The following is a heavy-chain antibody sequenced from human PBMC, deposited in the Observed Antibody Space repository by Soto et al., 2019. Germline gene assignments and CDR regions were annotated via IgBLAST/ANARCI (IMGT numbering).Heavy chain of an antibody. Sequence: EVQLSESGGGLVQPGGSLRLSCAASGFTFSYYTMSWVRQAPGKGLEWVSGISGSGDTIYYADSVKGRFTISSDNSKSTLYLQMNSLRADDTAVYYCADPVTAATHYDYYDMDVWGQGTTVTVSS. CDR1: GFTFSYYT. CDR3: ADPVTAATHYDYYDMDV. V-gene: IGHV3-23*01. CDR2: ISGSGDTI. J-gene: IGHJ6*02. D-gene: IGHD2-2*01.